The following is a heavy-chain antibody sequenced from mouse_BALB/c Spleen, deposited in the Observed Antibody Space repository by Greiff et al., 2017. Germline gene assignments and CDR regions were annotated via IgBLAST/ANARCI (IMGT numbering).Heavy chain of an antibody. D-gene: IGHD2-1*01. V-gene: IGHV1-7*01. CDR2: INPSTGYT. CDR1: GYTFTSYW. CDR3: ARVYGNWAWFAY. J-gene: IGHJ3*01. Sequence: VKLQQSGAELAKPGASVKMSCKASGYTFTSYWMHWVKQRPGQGLEWIGYINPSTGYTEYNQKFKDKATLTADKSSSTAYMQLSSLTSEDSAVYYCARVYGNWAWFAYWGQGTLVTVSA.